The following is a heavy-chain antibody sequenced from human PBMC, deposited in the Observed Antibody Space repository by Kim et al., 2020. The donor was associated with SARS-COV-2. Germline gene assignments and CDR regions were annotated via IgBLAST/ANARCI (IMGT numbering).Heavy chain of an antibody. CDR3: ARVAGYYYDSSGTS. V-gene: IGHV1-69*04. D-gene: IGHD3-22*01. J-gene: IGHJ4*02. Sequence: AQKFQGRVTLTADKSTSTAYMELSSLRSEDTAVYYCARVAGYYYDSSGTSWGQGTLVTVSS.